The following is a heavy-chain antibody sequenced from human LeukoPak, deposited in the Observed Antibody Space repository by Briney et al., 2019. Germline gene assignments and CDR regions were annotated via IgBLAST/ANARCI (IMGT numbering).Heavy chain of an antibody. V-gene: IGHV4-59*02. CDR1: GGSVSNYY. D-gene: IGHD7-27*01. Sequence: ASETLSLTCTVSGGSVSNYYWSWIRQSPGKGLEWIGYIYYTETSYNPSLKSRVTISADTSKNQFSLKLYSVTAADTAVYYCATRKLGNDYWGQGTLVTVSS. CDR3: ATRKLGNDY. J-gene: IGHJ4*02. CDR2: IYYTET.